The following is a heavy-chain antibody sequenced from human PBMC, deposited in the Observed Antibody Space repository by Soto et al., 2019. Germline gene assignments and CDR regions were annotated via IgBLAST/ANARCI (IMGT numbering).Heavy chain of an antibody. Sequence: PGGSLRLSCAASEFTFSNYAMSWVRQAPGKGLEWVSAISYGGGNKYYADSVKGRFTISRDNSKNTLYLQMNSLRAEDTAVYYCARDKAVGGTATDQPGYYYGMDVWGQGTTVTVSS. D-gene: IGHD1-26*01. CDR1: EFTFSNYA. CDR2: ISYGGGNK. V-gene: IGHV3-23*01. CDR3: ARDKAVGGTATDQPGYYYGMDV. J-gene: IGHJ6*02.